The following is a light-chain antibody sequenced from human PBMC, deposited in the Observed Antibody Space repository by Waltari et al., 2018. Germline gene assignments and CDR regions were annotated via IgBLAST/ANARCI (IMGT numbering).Light chain of an antibody. J-gene: IGLJ2*01. CDR1: SSDIGNYNL. V-gene: IGLV2-23*02. Sequence: QSALTQPASVSGSPGQSITISCTGTSSDIGNYNLVSWYQRKSGKAPKLMIYEVTKRPAGVSDCFSGSKSGNTASLTISGLQAEDEADYYCCSYAGTTIYVLFGGGTKLTVL. CDR3: CSYAGTTIYVL. CDR2: EVT.